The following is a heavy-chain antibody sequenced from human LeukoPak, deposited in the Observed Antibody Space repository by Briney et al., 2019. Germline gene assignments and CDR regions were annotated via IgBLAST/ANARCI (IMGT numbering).Heavy chain of an antibody. CDR2: IYSGGSI. D-gene: IGHD1-26*01. CDR1: VGSVSGHY. J-gene: IGHJ4*02. CDR3: AGRAYSGSYYYFDY. Sequence: SETLSLTCSVSVGSVSGHYWSWIRQPPGKGLEWIGYIYSGGSINYNPSLRGRLTISVDPSKSQFSLTLNSVTAADTAVYYCAGRAYSGSYYYFDYWGQGILVTVSS. V-gene: IGHV4-59*02.